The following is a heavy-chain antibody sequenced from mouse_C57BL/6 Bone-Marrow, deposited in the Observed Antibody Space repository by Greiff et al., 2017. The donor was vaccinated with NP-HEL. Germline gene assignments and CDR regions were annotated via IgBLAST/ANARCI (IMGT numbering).Heavy chain of an antibody. CDR1: GYAFSSSW. D-gene: IGHD1-1*01. CDR3: ATYYYGSSPIDY. CDR2: IYPGDGDT. Sequence: QVQLKQSGPELVKPGASVKISCKASGYAFSSSWMNWVKQRPGKGLEWIGRIYPGDGDTNYNGKFKGKATLTADKSSSTAYMQLSSLTSEDSAVYFCATYYYGSSPIDYWGQGTTLTVSS. V-gene: IGHV1-82*01. J-gene: IGHJ2*01.